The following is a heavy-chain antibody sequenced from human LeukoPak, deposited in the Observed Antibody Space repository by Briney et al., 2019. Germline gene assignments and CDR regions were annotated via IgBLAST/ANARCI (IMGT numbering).Heavy chain of an antibody. CDR2: IDHSGNT. CDR1: IGSFSGYH. Sequence: SETLSLICAVYIGSFSGYHWSWIRQPPGRGLEWIGEIDHSGNTYYNPSLKSRVTISIDTSKNQFYLKLSSLTAADTAVYYCARRDDSSGYHKIFDYWGPGTLVTVSS. CDR3: ARRDDSSGYHKIFDY. J-gene: IGHJ4*02. V-gene: IGHV4-34*01. D-gene: IGHD3-22*01.